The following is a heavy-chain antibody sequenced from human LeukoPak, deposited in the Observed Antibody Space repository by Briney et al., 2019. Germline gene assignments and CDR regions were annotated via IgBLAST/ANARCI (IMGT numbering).Heavy chain of an antibody. CDR2: FYDSESS. J-gene: IGHJ3*01. D-gene: IGHD3-10*01. CDR3: ARGFYGSGSYSSPGFHAFDV. CDR1: GGSISSGGYY. Sequence: SETLSLTCTVSGGSISSGGYYWTWIRQHPGKGLEWIGFFYDSESSYFNPSLKSRVSISVDTSRNQFSLNLTSVIAADTAVYYCARGFYGSGSYSSPGFHAFDVWGQGTMVTVSS. V-gene: IGHV4-31*03.